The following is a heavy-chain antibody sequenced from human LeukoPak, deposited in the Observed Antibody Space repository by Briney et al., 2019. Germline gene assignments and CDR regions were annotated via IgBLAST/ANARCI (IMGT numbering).Heavy chain of an antibody. V-gene: IGHV4-39*01. J-gene: IGHJ1*01. CDR2: IYYSGST. CDR3: ARRGGSGSDQYFQH. CDR1: GGSISSSSYY. Sequence: SETLSLTCTVSGGSISSSSYYWGWIRQPPGQGLEWIGSIYYSGSTYYNPSLKSRVTISVDTSKNQFSLKLSSVTAADTAVYYCARRGGSGSDQYFQHWGQGTLVTVSS. D-gene: IGHD1-26*01.